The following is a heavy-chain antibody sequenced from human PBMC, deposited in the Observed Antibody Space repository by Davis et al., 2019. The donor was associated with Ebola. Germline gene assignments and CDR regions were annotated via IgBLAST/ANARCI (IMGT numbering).Heavy chain of an antibody. CDR2: ISYDGSNK. Sequence: PGGSLRLSCAASGFTFSDYGMHWVRQAPGKGLEWMAVISYDGSNKYYTDSVKGRFTISRDNSENTLYLQMNSLRTEDTAVYYCAKGEETGGSYGGFAKSWGKGTLVTVSS. D-gene: IGHD1-26*01. V-gene: IGHV3-30*18. J-gene: IGHJ5*02. CDR1: GFTFSDYG. CDR3: AKGEETGGSYGGFAKS.